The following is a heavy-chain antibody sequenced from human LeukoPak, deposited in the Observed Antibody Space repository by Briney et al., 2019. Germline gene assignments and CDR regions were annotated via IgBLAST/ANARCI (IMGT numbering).Heavy chain of an antibody. CDR2: MNPNSGNT. J-gene: IGHJ5*02. CDR3: ARDWALGYCSGGSCDWFDP. Sequence: RASVKVSCKASGYTFTSYDINWVRQATGQGLEWMGWMNPNSGNTGYAQKFQGRVTMTRNTSISTAYMELSSLRSEDTAVYYCARDWALGYCSGGSCDWFDPWGQGTLVTVSS. D-gene: IGHD2-15*01. CDR1: GYTFTSYD. V-gene: IGHV1-8*01.